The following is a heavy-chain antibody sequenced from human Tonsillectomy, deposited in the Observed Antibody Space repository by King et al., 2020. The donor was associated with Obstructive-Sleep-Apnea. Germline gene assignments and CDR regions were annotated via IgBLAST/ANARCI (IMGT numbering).Heavy chain of an antibody. CDR2: INANSGGT. CDR1: GYSFTGYY. CDR3: ARDGLAFPRFYEGRGYSTSPPVSMDV. V-gene: IGHV1-2*02. D-gene: IGHD3/OR15-3a*01. J-gene: IGHJ6*02. Sequence: VQLIQSGAEVKKPGASVKVSCKASGYSFTGYYIHWVRQAPGQGLEWMGWINANSGGTKYAQKFQGRVTMTRDTSVDTAYLELNRLTSDDTALYFCARDGLAFPRFYEGRGYSTSPPVSMDVWGQGTTVIVSS.